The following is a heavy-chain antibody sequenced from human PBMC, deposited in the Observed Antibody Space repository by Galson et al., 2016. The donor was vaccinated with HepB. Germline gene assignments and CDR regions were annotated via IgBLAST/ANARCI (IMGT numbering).Heavy chain of an antibody. D-gene: IGHD6-13*01. V-gene: IGHV4-4*02. J-gene: IGHJ4*02. Sequence: SETLSLTCAVSGGSITNHNWWSWVRQPPGKGLEWIGEIFHSGSTNYNPSPKSRVTIPVDTSKNQFSLKLTSVTAADTAVYYCARTEFGVVAAGTSVGCWGQGTLVTVSS. CDR2: IFHSGST. CDR1: GGSITNHNW. CDR3: ARTEFGVVAAGTSVGC.